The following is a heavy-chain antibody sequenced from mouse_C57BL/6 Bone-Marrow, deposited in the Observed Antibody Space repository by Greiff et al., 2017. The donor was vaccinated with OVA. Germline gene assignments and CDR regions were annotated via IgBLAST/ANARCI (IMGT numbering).Heavy chain of an antibody. V-gene: IGHV1-15*01. CDR2: IDPETGGT. Sequence: VQLQQSGAELVRPGASVTLSCKASGYTFTDYEMHWVKQTPVHGLEWIGAIDPETGGTAYNQKFQGKAILTADKSSSTAYMELRSLTSEDSAVYYSTRGYSNYYAMDYWGQGTSVTVSS. CDR3: TRGYSNYYAMDY. J-gene: IGHJ4*01. D-gene: IGHD2-5*01. CDR1: GYTFTDYE.